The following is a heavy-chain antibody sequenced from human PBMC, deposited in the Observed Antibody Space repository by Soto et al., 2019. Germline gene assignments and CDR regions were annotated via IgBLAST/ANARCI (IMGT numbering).Heavy chain of an antibody. V-gene: IGHV4-59*11. CDR1: DGSSSSHG. CDR3: ARTYDGSGPNSGGYSFDI. J-gene: IGHJ3*02. Sequence: SETQSVTRSVADGSSSSHGCSCIRQPPGKGLEWIAYIYYSVTSYNPSLKSRASISLDTSKNQFSLKLSSVTAADTAVYYCARTYDGSGPNSGGYSFDIWGQGTMVTVSS. D-gene: IGHD3-22*01. CDR2: IYYSVT.